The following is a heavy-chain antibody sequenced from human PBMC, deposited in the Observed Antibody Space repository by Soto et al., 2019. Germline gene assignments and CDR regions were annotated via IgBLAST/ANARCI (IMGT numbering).Heavy chain of an antibody. D-gene: IGHD2-15*01. Sequence: QVQLVQSGAEVKKPGSSVKVSCKASGGTFSSYAISWVRQAPGQGLEWMGGIIPIFGTANYAQKFQGRVTMTEDKSTSTAYMELSSLRSEDTAVYYGARRGYCSGGSCYGWFDPWGQGTLVTVSS. CDR3: ARRGYCSGGSCYGWFDP. CDR1: GGTFSSYA. J-gene: IGHJ5*02. V-gene: IGHV1-69*06. CDR2: IIPIFGTA.